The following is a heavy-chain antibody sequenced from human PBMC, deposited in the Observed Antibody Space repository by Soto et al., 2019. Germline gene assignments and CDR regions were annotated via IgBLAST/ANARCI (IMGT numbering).Heavy chain of an antibody. CDR3: ARRARKDPTGDWFDP. CDR2: INHSGST. J-gene: IGHJ5*02. Sequence: SETLSLTCAVYGGSSSGYYWSWIRQPPGKGLEWIGEINHSGSTNYNPSLKSRVTISVDTSKNQFPLKLSSVTAADTAVYYCARRARKDPTGDWFDPWGQGTLVTVSS. D-gene: IGHD4-4*01. V-gene: IGHV4-34*01. CDR1: GGSSSGYY.